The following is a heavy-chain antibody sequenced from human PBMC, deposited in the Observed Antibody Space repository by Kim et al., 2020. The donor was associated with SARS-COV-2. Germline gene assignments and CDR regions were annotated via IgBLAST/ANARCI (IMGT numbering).Heavy chain of an antibody. J-gene: IGHJ4*02. CDR2: ISPYSGAT. CDR1: GYTLTSYG. CDR3: TRGSPYFPFDY. Sequence: ASVKVSCKTSGYTLTSYGITWVRQAPGVGFEWMGWISPYSGATVYAQRFQGRVSMTRDRSANTAYMELRSLTPDDTAVYFCTRGSPYFPFDYWGQGTL. D-gene: IGHD3-10*01. V-gene: IGHV1-18*01.